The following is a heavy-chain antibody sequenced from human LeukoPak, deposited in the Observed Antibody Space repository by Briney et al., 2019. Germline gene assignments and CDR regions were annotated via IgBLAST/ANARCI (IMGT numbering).Heavy chain of an antibody. Sequence: SVKVSCKAPGGTFSSYAISWVRQAPGQGLEWMGGIIPIFGTADYAQKFQGRVTITADESTSTAYMELSSLRSEDTAVYYCARTAPDSSSWYAIFDYWGQGTLVTVSS. J-gene: IGHJ4*02. CDR1: GGTFSSYA. V-gene: IGHV1-69*13. CDR3: ARTAPDSSSWYAIFDY. D-gene: IGHD6-13*01. CDR2: IIPIFGTA.